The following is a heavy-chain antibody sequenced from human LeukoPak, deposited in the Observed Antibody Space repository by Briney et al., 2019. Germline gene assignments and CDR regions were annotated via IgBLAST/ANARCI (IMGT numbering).Heavy chain of an antibody. J-gene: IGHJ4*02. D-gene: IGHD6-13*01. CDR2: ISYDGSNK. CDR3: AKDLNSSFDY. V-gene: IGHV3-30*18. Sequence: GGSLRLSCAASGFTFSSYGMHWVRQAPGKGLEWVAVISYDGSNKYYAGSVKGRFTISRDNSKNTLYLQMNSLRAEDTAVYYCAKDLNSSFDYWGQGTLVTVSS. CDR1: GFTFSSYG.